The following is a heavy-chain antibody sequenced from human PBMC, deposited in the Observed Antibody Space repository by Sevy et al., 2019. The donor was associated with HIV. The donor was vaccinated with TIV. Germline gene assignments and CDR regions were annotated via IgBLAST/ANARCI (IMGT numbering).Heavy chain of an antibody. D-gene: IGHD3-3*01. J-gene: IGHJ6*03. CDR2: IDHSGSA. Sequence: SETLSLTCAVYGGSFSGYYWSWIRQSPGKGLEWIGEIDHSGSADYNPSLKSRVTISVDTSKNQFSLKMRSVTAADTAVYYCARAGRRITVFGVVASSNYYYIDVWANGTTVTVSS. V-gene: IGHV4-34*01. CDR1: GGSFSGYY. CDR3: ARAGRRITVFGVVASSNYYYIDV.